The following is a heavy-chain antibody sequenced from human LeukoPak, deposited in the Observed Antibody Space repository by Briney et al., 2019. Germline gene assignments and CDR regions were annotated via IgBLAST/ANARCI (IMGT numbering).Heavy chain of an antibody. D-gene: IGHD6-13*01. Sequence: VASVKVSCTASGYTFTIYGISWVRQAPGQGLEWMGWISAYNGNTNYAQKLQGRVTMTTDTSTSTAYMELRSLRSDDTAVYYCARVIAAAGTVVTNWFDPWGQGTLVTVSS. J-gene: IGHJ5*02. CDR1: GYTFTIYG. CDR2: ISAYNGNT. CDR3: ARVIAAAGTVVTNWFDP. V-gene: IGHV1-18*01.